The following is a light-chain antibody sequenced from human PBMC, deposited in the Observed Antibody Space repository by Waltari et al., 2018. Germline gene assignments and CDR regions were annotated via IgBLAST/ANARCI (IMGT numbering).Light chain of an antibody. CDR1: TCYVASYNL. Sequence: QSALTQPASVSGTPGQPLTTSCTGTTCYVASYNLASWYQHHPGKAPKLMLCEPIQLPSRVSTRVSGSKSGSTASLTISGLQAEDDADYYCCSYAGSGTYVFGCGTKVTAL. CDR2: EPI. J-gene: IGLJ1*01. V-gene: IGLV2-23*01. CDR3: CSYAGSGTYV.